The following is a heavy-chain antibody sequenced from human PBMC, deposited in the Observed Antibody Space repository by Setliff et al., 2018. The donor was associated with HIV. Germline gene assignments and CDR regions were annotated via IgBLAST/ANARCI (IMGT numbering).Heavy chain of an antibody. CDR1: GYTFTSHV. J-gene: IGHJ4*01. V-gene: IGHV1-3*04. CDR3: ARRRGGYFDY. Sequence: ASVKVSCKASGYTFTSHVLHWVRQAPGQGLEWMGWINTGNDNTQYSQRFQGRVRFSKDTSATTAAMELSSLASEDTAVYYCARRRGGYFDYWGHGTLVTVSS. D-gene: IGHD3-16*01. CDR2: INTGNDNT.